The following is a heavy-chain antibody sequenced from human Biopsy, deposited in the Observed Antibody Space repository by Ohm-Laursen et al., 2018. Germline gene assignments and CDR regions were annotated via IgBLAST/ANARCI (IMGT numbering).Heavy chain of an antibody. CDR2: IYNDVST. V-gene: IGHV4-61*01. CDR3: ARGYAGLYEAFDF. Sequence: VSLCLTCTVSVAFVSLGSYVWSSIRQPRGWGVEWIGHIYNDVSTKYNPSLRSRVTISADKSTNQFSLKLRSVTTADTVVYYCARGYAGLYEAFDFWGQGTVVTVAS. J-gene: IGHJ3*01. CDR1: VAFVSLGSYV. D-gene: IGHD5-18*01.